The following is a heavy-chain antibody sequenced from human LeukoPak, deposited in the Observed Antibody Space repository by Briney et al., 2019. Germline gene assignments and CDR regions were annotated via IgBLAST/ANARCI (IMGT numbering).Heavy chain of an antibody. J-gene: IGHJ6*02. CDR3: ARGGGLDV. CDR2: INHNGNVN. V-gene: IGHV3-7*03. Sequence: GGSLRLSCATSGFSFSSFWMSWVRQAPGKGLEWVASINHNGNVNYYVDSVKGRFTISRDNAKNSLYLQMSNLRAEDTAVYFCARGGGLDVWGQGATVTVSS. D-gene: IGHD3-16*01. CDR1: GFSFSSFW.